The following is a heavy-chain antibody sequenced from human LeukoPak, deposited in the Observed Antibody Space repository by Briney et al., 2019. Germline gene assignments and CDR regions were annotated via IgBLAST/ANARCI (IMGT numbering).Heavy chain of an antibody. CDR3: ARDVSPARYKSGWLGDWFDP. V-gene: IGHV1-2*02. D-gene: IGHD6-19*01. J-gene: IGHJ5*02. CDR2: INPNSGGT. CDR1: GYTFTGYY. Sequence: GASVNVSCKASGYTFTGYYIHWVRQAPGQGLEWMGWINPNSGGTNYAQMFQGRVTITRDTSISTAYMELSRLGSDDTALYDCARDVSPARYKSGWLGDWFDPWGQGTPVTVSS.